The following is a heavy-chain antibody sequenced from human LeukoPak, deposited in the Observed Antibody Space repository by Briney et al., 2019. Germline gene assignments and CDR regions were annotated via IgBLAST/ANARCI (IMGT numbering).Heavy chain of an antibody. Sequence: GGSLRLSCAASGFTFSNYWMHWVRHAPGKGLVWVSRINSDGSSTSYADSVKGRFTISRDNAKNTLYLQMNSLRVEDTPVYFCSRDIPTSAWYVDYWGQGTLVTVSS. CDR3: SRDIPTSAWYVDY. CDR1: GFTFSNYW. CDR2: INSDGSST. V-gene: IGHV3-74*01. D-gene: IGHD2-21*01. J-gene: IGHJ4*02.